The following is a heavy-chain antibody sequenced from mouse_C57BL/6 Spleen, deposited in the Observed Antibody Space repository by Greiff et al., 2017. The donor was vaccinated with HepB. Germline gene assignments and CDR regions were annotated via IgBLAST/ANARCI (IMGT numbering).Heavy chain of an antibody. CDR3: ARCPLHDGYGAMDY. Sequence: VQLQQPGAELVKPGASVKLSCKASGYTFTSYWMQWVKQRPGQGLEWIGEIDPSDSYTNYNQKFKGKATLTVDTSSSTAYMQLSSLTSEDSAVYYCARCPLHDGYGAMDYWGQGTSVTVSS. J-gene: IGHJ4*01. CDR1: GYTFTSYW. D-gene: IGHD2-3*01. CDR2: IDPSDSYT. V-gene: IGHV1-50*01.